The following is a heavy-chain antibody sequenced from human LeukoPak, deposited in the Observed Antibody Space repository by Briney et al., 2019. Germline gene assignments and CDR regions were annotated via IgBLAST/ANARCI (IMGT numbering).Heavy chain of an antibody. CDR1: GFTFSNYA. Sequence: PGGSLRLSCAASGFTFSNYAMSWVRQAPGKGLEWASGISGSGGTTYHADSVKGRFTISRDNSKNTLYLQIKTLRAEDTAVYYCAKDGYDYDSSYSYFDYWGQGTLVTVSS. J-gene: IGHJ4*02. D-gene: IGHD3-22*01. CDR3: AKDGYDYDSSYSYFDY. V-gene: IGHV3-23*01. CDR2: ISGSGGTT.